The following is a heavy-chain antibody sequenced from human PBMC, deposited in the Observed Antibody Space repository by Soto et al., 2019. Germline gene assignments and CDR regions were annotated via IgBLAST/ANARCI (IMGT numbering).Heavy chain of an antibody. J-gene: IGHJ6*02. CDR3: TRPFGTTTFYFAMDV. Sequence: SETLSLTCTVSGGSISSSSYYWGWIRQPPGKGLEWIGSIHYTGNTYYNPSFKSRVTTSLATSKNQFSLKLSSVTAADTAVYYCTRPFGTTTFYFAMDVWGQGTTVTVSS. CDR1: GGSISSSSYY. D-gene: IGHD1-7*01. V-gene: IGHV4-39*01. CDR2: IHYTGNT.